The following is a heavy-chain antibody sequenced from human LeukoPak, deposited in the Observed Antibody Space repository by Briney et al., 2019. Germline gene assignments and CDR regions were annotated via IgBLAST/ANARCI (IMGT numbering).Heavy chain of an antibody. V-gene: IGHV3-43D*04. CDR2: TTWDARST. CDR1: GFTFSNYA. J-gene: IGHJ6*03. Sequence: GGSLRLSCAASGFTFSNYAMQWVRQAPGKGLEWVSLTTWDARSTYYADSVKGRFTISRDNSKNSLSLQMNSLRPEDTALYYCAKERRGYYMDVWGKGTTVTVS. CDR3: AKERRGYYMDV. D-gene: IGHD3-10*01.